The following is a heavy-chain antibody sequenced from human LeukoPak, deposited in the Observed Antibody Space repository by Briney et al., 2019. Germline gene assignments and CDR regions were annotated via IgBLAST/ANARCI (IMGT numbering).Heavy chain of an antibody. CDR3: ARGVYIAAAQYGY. D-gene: IGHD6-13*01. J-gene: IGHJ4*02. CDR2: IHTSGGT. V-gene: IGHV4-4*07. Sequence: SETLSLTCTVSGGSISTYYWAWIRQPAGKGLEWIGRIHTSGGTNYNPSLKSRFTMSVDTSKNQFSLKLSSVTAADTAVYYCARGVYIAAAQYGYWGQGTLVTVSS. CDR1: GGSISTYY.